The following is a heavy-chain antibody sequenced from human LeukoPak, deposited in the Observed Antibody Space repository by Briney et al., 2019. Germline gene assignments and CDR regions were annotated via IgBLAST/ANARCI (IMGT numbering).Heavy chain of an antibody. CDR1: GGTFSSYA. CDR2: IIPIFGTA. V-gene: IGHV1-69*13. Sequence: SVKVSCKASGGTFSSYAISWVRQAPGQGLEWMGGIIPIFGTANYAQKFQGRVTITADESTSTAYMELSSLRSEDTAVYYCARGNDYGDLDYYYYMDVWGKGTTVTVSS. J-gene: IGHJ6*03. CDR3: ARGNDYGDLDYYYYMDV. D-gene: IGHD4-17*01.